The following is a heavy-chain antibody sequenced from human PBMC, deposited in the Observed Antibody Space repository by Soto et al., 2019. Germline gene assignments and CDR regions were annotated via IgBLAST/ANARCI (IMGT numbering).Heavy chain of an antibody. CDR1: GYTLTDHG. D-gene: IGHD2-15*01. V-gene: IGHV1-18*04. CDR2: INPYNANT. J-gene: IGHJ5*02. Sequence: QVQLVQSGPEVKKPGASVKVSCKASGYTLTDHGISWVRQAPGQGLEWMGWINPYNANTRYGEKVQGRVTMTTDTSSTVYMERTGLTSDDTDVYYCARDWTRPSGVSSSCPRGGWFDPWGQGTLVTVSS. CDR3: ARDWTRPSGVSSSCPRGGWFDP.